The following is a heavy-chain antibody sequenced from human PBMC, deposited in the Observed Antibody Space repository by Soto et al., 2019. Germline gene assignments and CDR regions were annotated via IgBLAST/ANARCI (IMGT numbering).Heavy chain of an antibody. D-gene: IGHD2-15*01. V-gene: IGHV1-18*01. CDR1: GYTFTSYG. CDR3: ARDSTGWELQEGIDY. J-gene: IGHJ4*02. CDR2: ISAYNGNT. Sequence: QVQLVQSGAEVKKPGASVKVSCKASGYTFTSYGISWVRQAPGQGLEWMGWISAYNGNTNYAQTLQGRVTMTTDTSTSTAYMELRSLRSDDTAVYYCARDSTGWELQEGIDYWGQGTLVTVSS.